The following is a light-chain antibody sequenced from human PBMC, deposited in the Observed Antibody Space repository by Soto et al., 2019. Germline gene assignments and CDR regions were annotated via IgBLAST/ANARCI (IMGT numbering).Light chain of an antibody. Sequence: QSVLTQPPSASGAPGQRVTISFSGSSSNIGSNIVNWFQQLPGTAPKLLIYSINQRPSGVPDRFSGSKSGTSASLAISGLQSEDEADYYCASWDDSLNVWVFGGGTKVTVL. CDR1: SSNIGSNI. CDR2: SIN. CDR3: ASWDDSLNVWV. J-gene: IGLJ3*02. V-gene: IGLV1-44*01.